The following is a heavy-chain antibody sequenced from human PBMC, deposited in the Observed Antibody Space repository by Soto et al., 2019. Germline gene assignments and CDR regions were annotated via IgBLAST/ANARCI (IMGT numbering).Heavy chain of an antibody. Sequence: SVKVSCKASGGTFSSYAISWVRQAPGQGLEWMGGIIPIFGTANYAQKFQGRVTITADESTSTAYMELRSLRSDDTAVYYCARRYCSGGSCWGQGTLVTVSS. CDR3: ARRYCSGGSC. CDR1: GGTFSSYA. J-gene: IGHJ4*02. CDR2: IIPIFGTA. D-gene: IGHD2-15*01. V-gene: IGHV1-69*13.